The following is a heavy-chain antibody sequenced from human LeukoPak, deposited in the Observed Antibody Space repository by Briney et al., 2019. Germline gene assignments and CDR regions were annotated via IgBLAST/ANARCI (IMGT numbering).Heavy chain of an antibody. CDR3: AREARYCTNGVCYPPYYFDY. CDR1: GGTFSSYA. J-gene: IGHJ4*02. CDR2: IIPIFGTA. Sequence: ASVKVSCKASGGTFSSYAISWVRQAPGQGLEWMGGIIPIFGTANYAQKFQGRVTITTDESTSTAYMELSSLRSEDTAVYYCAREARYCTNGVCYPPYYFDYWGQGTLVTVSS. V-gene: IGHV1-69*05. D-gene: IGHD2-8*01.